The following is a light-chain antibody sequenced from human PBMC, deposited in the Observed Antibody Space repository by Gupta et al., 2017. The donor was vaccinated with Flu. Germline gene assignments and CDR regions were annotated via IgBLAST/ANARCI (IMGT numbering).Light chain of an antibody. Sequence: QSAPTQPRSVSGSPGQSVTISCTETSNDVGGYNRVSWYEQRPGKAPKLILYDVTERPSGVPDRFSGSKSGNTASLTISGLQADDEADYYCSSHAGRVTWVFGTGTTVTVL. CDR1: SNDVGGYNR. V-gene: IGLV2-11*01. CDR2: DVT. CDR3: SSHAGRVTWV. J-gene: IGLJ1*01.